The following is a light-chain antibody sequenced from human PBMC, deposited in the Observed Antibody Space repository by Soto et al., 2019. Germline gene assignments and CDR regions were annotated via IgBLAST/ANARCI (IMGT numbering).Light chain of an antibody. V-gene: IGKV3D-20*01. J-gene: IGKJ4*01. CDR1: RSVSTNY. CDR2: DAY. CDR3: QQYGSSPS. Sequence: EIVLTQSPATLSLSPGERATLYCGASRSVSTNYLAWYQQKPGLAPRLLIYDAYSRATGISDRFSGSGSGTDFILTISRLEPEDFTVYYCQQYGSSPSFGGGTKVEIK.